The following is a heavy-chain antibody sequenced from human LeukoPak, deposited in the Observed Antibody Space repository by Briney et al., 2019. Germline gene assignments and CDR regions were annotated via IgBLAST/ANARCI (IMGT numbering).Heavy chain of an antibody. CDR1: GGSISSYY. V-gene: IGHV4-59*01. CDR3: ARGYGRWLQFHPYFDY. D-gene: IGHD5-24*01. Sequence: SETLSLTCTVSGGSISSYYWSWIRQPPGKGLEWIGYIYYSGSTNYNPSLKSRVTISVDTSKNQFSLKLSSVTAADTAVYYCARGYGRWLQFHPYFDYWGQGTLVTVSS. CDR2: IYYSGST. J-gene: IGHJ4*02.